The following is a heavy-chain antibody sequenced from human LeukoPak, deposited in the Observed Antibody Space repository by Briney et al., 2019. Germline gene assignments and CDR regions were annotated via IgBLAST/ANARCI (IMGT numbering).Heavy chain of an antibody. D-gene: IGHD3-10*01. V-gene: IGHV3-66*02. J-gene: IGHJ4*02. Sequence: PGGSLRLSCAASGFTVSSNYMSWVRQAPGKGLEWVSVTYSGGSTYYADSVKGRFTISRDNSKNTLYLQMNSLRAEDTAVYYCARDLLVYYGSGSYYNSWGQGTLVTVSS. CDR3: ARDLLVYYGSGSYYNS. CDR2: TYSGGST. CDR1: GFTVSSNY.